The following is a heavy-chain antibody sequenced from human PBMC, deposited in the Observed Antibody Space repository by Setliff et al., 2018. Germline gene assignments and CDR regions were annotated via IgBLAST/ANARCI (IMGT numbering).Heavy chain of an antibody. CDR3: ARAGGGSSFTAYYYYYYMDV. CDR2: IYTSGST. J-gene: IGHJ6*03. CDR1: GGSISSYY. Sequence: PSETLSLTCTVSGGSISSYYWSWIRQPAGKGLEWIGRIYTSGSTNYNPSLKSRVTMSVDTSKNQFSLKLSSVTAADTAVYYCARAGGGSSFTAYYYYYYMDVWAKGTTVTVSS. D-gene: IGHD6-13*01. V-gene: IGHV4-4*07.